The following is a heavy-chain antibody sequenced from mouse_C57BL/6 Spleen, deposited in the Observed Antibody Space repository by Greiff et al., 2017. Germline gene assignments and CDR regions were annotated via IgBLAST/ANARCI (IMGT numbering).Heavy chain of an antibody. D-gene: IGHD4-1*01. CDR2: IDPEDGET. V-gene: IGHV14-2*01. J-gene: IGHJ2*01. CDR3: ARSVNWDVDY. CDR1: GFNIKDYY. Sequence: EVQLQQSGAELVKPGASVKLSCTASGFNIKDYYMHWVKQRTEQGLEWIGRIDPEDGETKYAPEFQGKATITADTSSNTAYLQLSSLTSEDTAVYYCARSVNWDVDYWGQGTTLTVSS.